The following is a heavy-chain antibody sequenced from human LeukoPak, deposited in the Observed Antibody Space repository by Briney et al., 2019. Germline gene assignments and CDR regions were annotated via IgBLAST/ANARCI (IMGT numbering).Heavy chain of an antibody. D-gene: IGHD2/OR15-2a*01. V-gene: IGHV1-69*13. Sequence: GASVKVSCKASGGTFSSYAISWVRQAPGQGLEWMGGIIPIFGTANYAQKFQGRVTITADESTSTAYMELSSLRSEDTAVYYCARWTFRTKYYFDYWGQGTLVTVSS. J-gene: IGHJ4*02. CDR3: ARWTFRTKYYFDY. CDR1: GGTFSSYA. CDR2: IIPIFGTA.